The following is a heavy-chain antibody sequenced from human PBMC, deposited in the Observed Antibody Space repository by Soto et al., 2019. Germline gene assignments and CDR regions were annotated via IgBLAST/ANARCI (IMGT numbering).Heavy chain of an antibody. Sequence: ASVKVSCKASGYTFTGYYMHWVRQAPGQGLEWMGWINPNSGGTNYAQKFQGWVTMTRDTSISTAYMELSRLRSDDTAVYYCARDYCSGGRCHYAFEIWGQGTMVTVSS. J-gene: IGHJ3*02. V-gene: IGHV1-2*04. D-gene: IGHD2-15*01. CDR1: GYTFTGYY. CDR2: INPNSGGT. CDR3: ARDYCSGGRCHYAFEI.